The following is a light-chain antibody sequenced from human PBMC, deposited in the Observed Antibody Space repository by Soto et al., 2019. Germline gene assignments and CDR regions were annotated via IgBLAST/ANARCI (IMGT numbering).Light chain of an antibody. Sequence: QSALTQPVSVSGSPGQSISISCTGTSSDVGGYNYVSWYQQHPGKAPKLMIYEVNSRPSGVSNRFSGSKSGNTASLTISGLQAEDEADYYCSSYTSSSTLEVFGTGTKLTVL. J-gene: IGLJ1*01. CDR2: EVN. CDR3: SSYTSSSTLEV. V-gene: IGLV2-14*01. CDR1: SSDVGGYNY.